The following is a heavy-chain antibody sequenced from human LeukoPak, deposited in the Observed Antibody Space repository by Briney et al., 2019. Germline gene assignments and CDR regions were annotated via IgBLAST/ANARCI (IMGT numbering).Heavy chain of an antibody. CDR3: AKGSGQAFYDFWSGYYRNYFDY. CDR2: ISGSGGST. Sequence: GGSLRLSCAAPGFTFSSYAMSWVRQAPGKGLEWVSAISGSGGSTYYADSVKGRFTISRDNSKNTLYLQMNSLRAEDTAVYYCAKGSGQAFYDFWSGYYRNYFDYWGQGTLVTVSS. CDR1: GFTFSSYA. V-gene: IGHV3-23*01. D-gene: IGHD3-3*01. J-gene: IGHJ4*02.